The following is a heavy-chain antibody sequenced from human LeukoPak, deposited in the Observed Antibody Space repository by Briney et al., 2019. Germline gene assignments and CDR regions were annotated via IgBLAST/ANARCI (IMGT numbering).Heavy chain of an antibody. CDR1: GFTFSTYA. J-gene: IGHJ4*02. CDR3: AKDKQGGDYYDSRGPFDY. D-gene: IGHD3-22*01. Sequence: PGGSLRLSCAASGFTFSTYAMHWVRQAPGKGLEWVSGISWSSGSIAYADSVKGRFTISRDNAKNSLYLQMNSLRAEDTALYYCAKDKQGGDYYDSRGPFDYWGQGTLVTVSS. V-gene: IGHV3-9*01. CDR2: ISWSSGSI.